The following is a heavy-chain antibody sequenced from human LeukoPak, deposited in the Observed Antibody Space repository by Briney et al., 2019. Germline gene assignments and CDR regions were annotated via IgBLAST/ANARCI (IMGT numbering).Heavy chain of an antibody. J-gene: IGHJ4*02. CDR1: GFSFTSDW. CDR3: ARDLRKNSYFDY. V-gene: IGHV3-7*01. Sequence: GGSLRLSCEASGFSFTSDWMTWVRQAPGKGLEWVANIKQDGSVKHYVDSVKGRFTISRDNSKNTLYLQMNGLRAEDTAVYYCARDLRKNSYFDYWGQGTLVTVSS. D-gene: IGHD1-7*01. CDR2: IKQDGSVK.